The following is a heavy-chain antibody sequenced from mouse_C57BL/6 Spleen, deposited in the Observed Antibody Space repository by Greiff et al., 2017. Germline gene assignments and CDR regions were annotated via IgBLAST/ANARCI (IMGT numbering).Heavy chain of an antibody. J-gene: IGHJ4*01. V-gene: IGHV1-82*01. Sequence: QVQLQQSGPELVKPGASVKISCKASGYAFSSSWMNWVKQRPGKGLEWIGRIYPGDGDTNYNGKFKGKATLTADKSSSTAYMQLSSLTAEDSAVYFCARSGIDYYGSSSYYYAMDYWGQGTSVTVSS. CDR1: GYAFSSSW. D-gene: IGHD1-1*01. CDR2: IYPGDGDT. CDR3: ARSGIDYYGSSSYYYAMDY.